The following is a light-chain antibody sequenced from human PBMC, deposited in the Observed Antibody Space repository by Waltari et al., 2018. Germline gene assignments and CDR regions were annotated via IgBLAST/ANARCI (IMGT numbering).Light chain of an antibody. Sequence: DIVMTQSPDSLAVSLGERATIYCKSSQSLLYSSNNKNYLAWYQQKPGQPPKLLIYWASTRESGVPDRFSGSGSGTDFTLTISSLQAEDVAVYYCQEYYTTWTFGPGTKVEIK. J-gene: IGKJ1*01. CDR3: QEYYTTWT. V-gene: IGKV4-1*01. CDR1: QSLLYSSNNKNY. CDR2: WAS.